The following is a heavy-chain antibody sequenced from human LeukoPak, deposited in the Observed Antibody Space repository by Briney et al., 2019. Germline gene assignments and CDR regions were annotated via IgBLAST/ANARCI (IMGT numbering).Heavy chain of an antibody. CDR3: ARGPYYYDSSGPNDY. D-gene: IGHD3-22*01. J-gene: IGHJ4*02. CDR1: GFTFSSYS. Sequence: GGSLRLSCAASGFTFSSYSMNWVRPAPGKGLEWVSYISSSSSTIYYADSVKGRFTISRDNAKNSLYLQMNSLRAEDTAVYYCARGPYYYDSSGPNDYWGQGTLVTVSS. V-gene: IGHV3-48*01. CDR2: ISSSSSTI.